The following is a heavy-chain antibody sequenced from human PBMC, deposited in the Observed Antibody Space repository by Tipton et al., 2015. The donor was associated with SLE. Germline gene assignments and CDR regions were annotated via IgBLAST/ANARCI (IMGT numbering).Heavy chain of an antibody. CDR1: GGSFSDYY. V-gene: IGHV4-34*01. J-gene: IGHJ5*02. D-gene: IGHD3-22*01. CDR2: INHTGGT. CDR3: ARVRDFFDTSAAYSGWFDP. Sequence: TLSLTCAVYGGSFSDYYWSWIRQTPGEGLEWIGEINHTGGTNYNPSLESRVTMSVDTSKNQFSLKLSSVTAADTAMYYCARVRDFFDTSAAYSGWFDPWGQGTLVTVSS.